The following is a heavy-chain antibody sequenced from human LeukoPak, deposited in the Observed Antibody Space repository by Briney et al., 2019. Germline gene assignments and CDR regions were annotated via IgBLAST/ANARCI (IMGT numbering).Heavy chain of an antibody. CDR3: ARGLRSGGSCLLDY. D-gene: IGHD2-15*01. J-gene: IGHJ4*02. CDR1: GGSFSGYY. Sequence: SETLSLTCAVYGGSFSGYYWSWIRQPPGKGLEWIGEINHSGSTNYNPSLKNRVTISVDSSKNQFSLMLSSVTAADTAVYYCARGLRSGGSCLLDYWGQGTLVTVSS. V-gene: IGHV4-34*01. CDR2: INHSGST.